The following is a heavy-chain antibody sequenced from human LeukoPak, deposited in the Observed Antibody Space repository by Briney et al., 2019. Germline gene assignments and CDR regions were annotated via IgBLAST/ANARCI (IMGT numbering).Heavy chain of an antibody. D-gene: IGHD6-19*01. J-gene: IGHJ4*02. CDR1: GFTVSSNY. CDR3: TKLKGCYGEGFFDY. V-gene: IGHV3-53*01. CDR2: LYSGGAT. Sequence: GGSLRLSCAASGFTVSSNYMSWVRQPAGKGLEWVSVLYSGGATFYADSVKGRFTISRDTSKNTLYLQMNDLRADDTAVYYCTKLKGCYGEGFFDYWGQGTLVTVSS.